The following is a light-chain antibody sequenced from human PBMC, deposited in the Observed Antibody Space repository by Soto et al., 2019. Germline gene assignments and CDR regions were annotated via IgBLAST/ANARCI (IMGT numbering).Light chain of an antibody. CDR3: QQYGSSPAT. CDR1: QSVSSSY. J-gene: IGKJ4*01. Sequence: EIVLTQSPGTLSLSPGERATLSCRASQSVSSSYLAWYQQKPGQAPRLLMYGASSRATGVPDRFSGSGSGTDSTLTISSLEPEDFAVYYCQQYGSSPATFGGGTKVEIK. V-gene: IGKV3-20*01. CDR2: GAS.